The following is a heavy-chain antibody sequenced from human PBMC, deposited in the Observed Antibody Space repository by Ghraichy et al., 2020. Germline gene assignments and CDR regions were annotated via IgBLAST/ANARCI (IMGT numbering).Heavy chain of an antibody. CDR3: ARDRVTGTTIGWFDP. CDR1: GFTVSSNY. CDR2: IYSGGSK. J-gene: IGHJ5*02. Sequence: GGSLRLSCAASGFTVSSNYMSWVRQAPGKGLEWVSVIYSGGSKYYSDSVKGRFTISRDNSKNTLYLQMNSMRAEETAVYYCARDRVTGTTIGWFDPWGQGPLVTVSS. D-gene: IGHD1-7*01. V-gene: IGHV3-66*02.